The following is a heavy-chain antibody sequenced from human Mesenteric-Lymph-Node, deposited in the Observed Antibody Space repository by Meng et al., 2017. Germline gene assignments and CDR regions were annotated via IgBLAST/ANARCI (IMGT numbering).Heavy chain of an antibody. D-gene: IGHD2-2*01. J-gene: IGHJ4*02. CDR3: ARRQYCSSTSCYVDY. CDR2: IRSKASSYAT. CDR1: GFTFSGSA. Sequence: GGSLRLSCAASGFTFSGSAMHWVRQASGKGLEWVGRIRSKASSYATAYAASVKGRFTISRDNAKNSLYLQMNSLRAEDTAVYYCARRQYCSSTSCYVDYWGQGTLVTVSS. V-gene: IGHV3-73*01.